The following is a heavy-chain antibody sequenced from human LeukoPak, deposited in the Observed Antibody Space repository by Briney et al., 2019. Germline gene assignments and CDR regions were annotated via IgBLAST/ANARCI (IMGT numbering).Heavy chain of an antibody. CDR1: GGSISSGGYS. Sequence: SETLSLTCAVSGGSISSGGYSWSWIRQPPGKGLEWIGYIYHSGSTYYNPSLKGRVTISVDRSKNQFSLKLSSVTAADTAVYYCARDQADWGQGTLVTVSS. J-gene: IGHJ4*02. V-gene: IGHV4-30-2*01. CDR3: ARDQAD. CDR2: IYHSGST.